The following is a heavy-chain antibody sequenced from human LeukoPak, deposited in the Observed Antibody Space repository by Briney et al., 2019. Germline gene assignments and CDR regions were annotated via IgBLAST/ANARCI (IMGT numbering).Heavy chain of an antibody. CDR2: IYYSVST. Sequence: SETLSLTCSVSAFSIRSYHWSWIRHPPGNGLEWIVYIYYSVSTNYNPSLKSRVTISVDTSKNQFSLKLSSVTAADTAVYYCARDFGGSDGYTGYWFFDLWGRGTLVTVSS. J-gene: IGHJ2*01. V-gene: IGHV4-59*01. CDR1: AFSIRSYH. CDR3: ARDFGGSDGYTGYWFFDL. D-gene: IGHD5-24*01.